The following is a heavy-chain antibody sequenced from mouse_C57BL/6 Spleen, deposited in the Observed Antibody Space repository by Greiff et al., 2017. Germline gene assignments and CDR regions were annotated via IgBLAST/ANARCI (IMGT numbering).Heavy chain of an antibody. D-gene: IGHD3-1*01. CDR3: ARSGGYPYYFDY. CDR2: IHPNSGST. J-gene: IGHJ2*01. CDR1: GYTFTSYW. V-gene: IGHV1-64*01. Sequence: VQLQQPGAELVKPGASVKLSCKASGYTFTSYWMHWVKQRPGQGLEWIGMIHPNSGSTNYNEKFKSKATLTVDKSSSTAYMQLSSLTSEDSAVYYCARSGGYPYYFDYWGQGTTLTVSS.